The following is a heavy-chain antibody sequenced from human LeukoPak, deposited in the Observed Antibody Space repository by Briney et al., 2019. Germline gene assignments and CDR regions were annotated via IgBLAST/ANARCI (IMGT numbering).Heavy chain of an antibody. CDR3: ARGYYDILTGYYSNVFYFDY. CDR1: GGSISSYY. D-gene: IGHD3-9*01. V-gene: IGHV4-59*12. CDR2: IYYSGST. J-gene: IGHJ4*02. Sequence: SSETLSLTCTVSGGSISSYYWSWIRQPPGKGLEWIGYIYYSGSTNYNPSLKSRVTISVDTSKNQFSLKLSSVTAADTAVYYCARGYYDILTGYYSNVFYFDYWGQGTLVTVSS.